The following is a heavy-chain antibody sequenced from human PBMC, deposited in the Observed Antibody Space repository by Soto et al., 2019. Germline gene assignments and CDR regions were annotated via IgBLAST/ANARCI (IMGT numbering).Heavy chain of an antibody. D-gene: IGHD3-16*01. J-gene: IGHJ6*02. Sequence: GXSVEVSFKGSCCTFTSYGISWVRQARGQGLEWMGWISAYNGNTNYAQKLQGRVTMTTDTSTSTAYMELRSLRSDDTAVYYCARDRRGRLGYYYGMDVWGQGTTVTVSS. V-gene: IGHV1-18*04. CDR1: CCTFTSYG. CDR3: ARDRRGRLGYYYGMDV. CDR2: ISAYNGNT.